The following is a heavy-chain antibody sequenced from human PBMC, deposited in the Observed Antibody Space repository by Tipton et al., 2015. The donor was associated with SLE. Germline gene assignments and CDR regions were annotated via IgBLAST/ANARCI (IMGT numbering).Heavy chain of an antibody. CDR1: GGSFSDYY. CDR3: ARGGAPFNY. D-gene: IGHD4/OR15-4a*01. CDR2: INHSGST. V-gene: IGHV4-34*01. J-gene: IGHJ4*02. Sequence: TLSLTCAVYGGSFSDYYWNWIRQPPGKGLEWIGEINHSGSTNYNPSLKSRITISVGTSKNQFSLKLYSVTAADTAVYYCARGGAPFNYWGQGTLVTVSS.